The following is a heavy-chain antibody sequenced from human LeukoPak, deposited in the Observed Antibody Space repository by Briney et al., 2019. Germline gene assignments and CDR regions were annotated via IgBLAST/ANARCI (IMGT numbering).Heavy chain of an antibody. Sequence: ASVKVSCKASGGTFSSYAISWVRQAPGQGLEWMGGIIPIFGIANYAQKFQGRVTITADKSTSTAYMELSSLRSEDTAVYYCARGTAAAGSGYWGQGTLVTVSS. J-gene: IGHJ4*02. D-gene: IGHD6-13*01. CDR1: GGTFSSYA. V-gene: IGHV1-69*10. CDR2: IIPIFGIA. CDR3: ARGTAAAGSGY.